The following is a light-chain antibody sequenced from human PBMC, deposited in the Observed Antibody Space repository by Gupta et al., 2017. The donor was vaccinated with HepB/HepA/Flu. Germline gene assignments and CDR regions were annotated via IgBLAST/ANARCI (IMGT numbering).Light chain of an antibody. CDR2: GKT. Sequence: SSALPQAPSVSVALGQTVRITCQGVSLRNYYASWYQQKPVQAPVLVIYGKTKRPSGIPDRFSASNSGNTDSLTSTGAQAEEEADYYCNTRDSITNHVIFGGWTKLTVL. CDR1: SLRNYY. J-gene: IGLJ2*01. V-gene: IGLV3-19*01. CDR3: NTRDSITNHVI.